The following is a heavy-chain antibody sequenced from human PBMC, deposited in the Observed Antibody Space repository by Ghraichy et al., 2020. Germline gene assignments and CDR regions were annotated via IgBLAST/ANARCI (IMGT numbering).Heavy chain of an antibody. CDR2: IYHSGTT. J-gene: IGHJ4*02. D-gene: IGHD2-2*02. Sequence: SETLSPTCTVSDYSISSGYYWGWIRQPPGKGLEWIGSIYHSGTTYYNPSLKSRVTISVDTSKNQFSLKLSSVTAADTAVYYCARPDGAYCRSNSCYTYDYWGQGTLVTVSS. CDR3: ARPDGAYCRSNSCYTYDY. V-gene: IGHV4-38-2*02. CDR1: DYSISSGYY.